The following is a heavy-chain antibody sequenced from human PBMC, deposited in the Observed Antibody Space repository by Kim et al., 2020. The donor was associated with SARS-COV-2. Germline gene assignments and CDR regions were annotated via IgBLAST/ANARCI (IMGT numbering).Heavy chain of an antibody. D-gene: IGHD3-16*01. CDR1: GFIFNNFG. CDR2: ISYDGSKK. CDR3: AKDKSFFMTTFGGESGGMDV. J-gene: IGHJ6*02. V-gene: IGHV3-30*18. Sequence: GGSLRLSCAASGFIFNNFGMHWVRQAPGKGLEWVALISYDGSKKYYADSLKGRFTISRDSSKNTLYLQMNSLRAEDTAVYFCAKDKSFFMTTFGGESGGMDVWGQGTTVTVSS.